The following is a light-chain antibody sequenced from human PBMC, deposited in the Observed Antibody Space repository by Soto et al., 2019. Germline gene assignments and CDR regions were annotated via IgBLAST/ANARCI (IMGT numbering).Light chain of an antibody. CDR3: QQYGSSPYT. V-gene: IGKV3-20*01. J-gene: IGKJ2*01. CDR1: QSVSSSY. CDR2: GAS. Sequence: EIVLTQSPGTLSLSPGERATLSCRASQSVSSSYLAWYQQKPGQAPRLLIYGASSRATGITDRFSGSGSGTDFTLTISRLEPEDFAMYYCQQYGSSPYTFGQGTKLEIK.